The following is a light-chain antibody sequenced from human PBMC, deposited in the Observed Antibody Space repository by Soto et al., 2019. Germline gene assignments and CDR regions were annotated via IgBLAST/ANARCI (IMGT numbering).Light chain of an antibody. J-gene: IGLJ2*01. V-gene: IGLV2-23*02. Sequence: QSVLTQPASVSGSPGQSITISCTGASSDVGGHNLVSWYQHHPRKAPKLIIYEASKRPSGISDRFSGSKSGDTASLTISGLQAEDESNYFYCSYARRSNFVIFGGGTKLTVL. CDR1: SSDVGGHNL. CDR3: CSYARRSNFVI. CDR2: EAS.